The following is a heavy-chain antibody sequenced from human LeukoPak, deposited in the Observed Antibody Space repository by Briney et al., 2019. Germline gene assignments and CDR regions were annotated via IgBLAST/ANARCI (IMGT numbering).Heavy chain of an antibody. J-gene: IGHJ4*02. CDR1: GFTFRTYG. CDR3: AREDGYCSGGNCYSYFGS. Sequence: GGSLRLSCETSGFTFRTYGMHWVRQAPDKGLEWVAVIWADGKNHFYADSVRGRFTISRDSSKNTLDLKMNSLRAEDTAVYFCAREDGYCSGGNCYSYFGSWGQGTLVTVSS. CDR2: IWADGKNH. D-gene: IGHD2-15*01. V-gene: IGHV3-33*01.